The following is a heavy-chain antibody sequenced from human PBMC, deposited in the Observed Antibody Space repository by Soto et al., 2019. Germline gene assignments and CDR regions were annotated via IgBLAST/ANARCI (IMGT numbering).Heavy chain of an antibody. Sequence: SETLSLTCTVSGGSISSSSYYWGWIRQPPGKGLDCIGTIYYSGRTYYNPSLKSRVTISVDTSKNQFSLKLSSVTAADTAVYYCASPHGDYDAFAFDLWGQGTMVTVSS. CDR1: GGSISSSSYY. CDR2: IYYSGRT. J-gene: IGHJ3*01. V-gene: IGHV4-39*01. CDR3: ASPHGDYDAFAFDL. D-gene: IGHD4-17*01.